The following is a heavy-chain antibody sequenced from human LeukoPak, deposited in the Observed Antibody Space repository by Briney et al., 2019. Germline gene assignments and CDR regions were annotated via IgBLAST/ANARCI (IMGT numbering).Heavy chain of an antibody. V-gene: IGHV1-18*01. D-gene: IGHD3-10*01. CDR3: ARTPKTPTMENDY. J-gene: IGHJ4*02. CDR2: ISAYNGNT. Sequence: GESLKVSCKASGYTFTSYGISWVRQAPGQGLEWMGWISAYNGNTNYAQKLQGRVTMTTDTSTSTAYMELRSLRSDDTAVYYCARTPKTPTMENDYWGQGTLVIVSS. CDR1: GYTFTSYG.